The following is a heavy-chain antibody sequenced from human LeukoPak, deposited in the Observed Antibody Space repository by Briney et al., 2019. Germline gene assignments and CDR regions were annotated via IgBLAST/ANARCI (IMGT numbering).Heavy chain of an antibody. J-gene: IGHJ3*01. CDR2: ISGSGGIT. Sequence: GGSLRLSCAASGFTFSNYAMTWVRQAPGKGLEWVSTISGSGGITYYADSVKGRFTISRGNSKNTLYLQMNSLRAEDTAVYYCAKRRDAFDVWGQGTMVTVSS. CDR1: GFTFSNYA. V-gene: IGHV3-23*01. CDR3: AKRRDAFDV.